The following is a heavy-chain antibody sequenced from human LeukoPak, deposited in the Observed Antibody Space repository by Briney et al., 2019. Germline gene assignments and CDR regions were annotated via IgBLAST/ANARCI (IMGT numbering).Heavy chain of an antibody. Sequence: ASVKVSCKASGYTFTGNYMHWVRQAPGQGLEWMGWINPNSGGTNYAQKFQGRVTMTRDTAISAAYMELRSLRSDDTAVYCCARAPAGIFDYWDQGTLVTVSS. J-gene: IGHJ4*02. CDR2: INPNSGGT. V-gene: IGHV1-2*02. CDR3: ARAPAGIFDY. CDR1: GYTFTGNY. D-gene: IGHD6-19*01.